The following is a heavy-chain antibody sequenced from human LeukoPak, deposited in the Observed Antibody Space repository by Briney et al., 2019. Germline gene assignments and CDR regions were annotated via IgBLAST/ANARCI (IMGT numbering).Heavy chain of an antibody. V-gene: IGHV3-23*01. D-gene: IGHD3-10*01. CDR2: ISGSGGST. J-gene: IGHJ3*02. CDR1: GFTFSSYG. CDR3: ARSYGSGSPDAFDI. Sequence: GGSLRLSCAASGFTFSSYGMSLVRQAPGKGLEWVSSISGSGGSTYYADSVKGRFTISRDNYKNTLYLQMNSLRAEDTALYYCARSYGSGSPDAFDIWGQGTMVTVSS.